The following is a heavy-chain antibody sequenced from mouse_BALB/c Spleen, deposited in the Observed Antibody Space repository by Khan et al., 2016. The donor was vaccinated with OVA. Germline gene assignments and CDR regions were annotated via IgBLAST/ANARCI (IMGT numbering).Heavy chain of an antibody. CDR3: TRLGTTGWFTY. CDR2: IDPFNGGT. V-gene: IGHV1S135*01. CDR1: GYSFSNYY. J-gene: IGHJ3*01. D-gene: IGHD2-13*01. Sequence: EVQLQESRPELMKPGASVKISCKASGYSFSNYYIHWVKQSLGQSLEWIGYIDPFNGGTTYNQKFKGTATLTVDKSSSTAYMNLSSLTSEDSAVYYCTRLGTTGWFTYWGQGTLVTVSA.